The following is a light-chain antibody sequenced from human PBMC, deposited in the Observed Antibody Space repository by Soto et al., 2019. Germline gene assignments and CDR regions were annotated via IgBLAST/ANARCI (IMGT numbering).Light chain of an antibody. V-gene: IGKV3-20*01. J-gene: IGKJ1*01. CDR2: GAS. CDR1: QSVSSSY. Sequence: EIVLTQSPGTLSLSPGERATLSCRASQSVSSSYLAWYQQKPGHAPRLLIYGASSRATGIPDRFSGSGSGTDFTLTISRLEPEDFAVYYCQQYDSSHPTFGPGTKVQIK. CDR3: QQYDSSHPT.